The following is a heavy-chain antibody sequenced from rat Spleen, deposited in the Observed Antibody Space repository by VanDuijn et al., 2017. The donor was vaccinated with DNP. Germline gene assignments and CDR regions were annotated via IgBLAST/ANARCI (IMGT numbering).Heavy chain of an antibody. CDR2: ISTGGGIT. D-gene: IGHD1-2*01. CDR1: GFTFSNHG. J-gene: IGHJ3*01. V-gene: IGHV5S13*01. CDR3: ARHEDYSSYIYGFAY. Sequence: EVQLVESEGGLVQPGRSLKLSCAVSGFTFSNHGMAWVRQAPTKGLEWVASISTGGGITYYRDSVKGRFTISRDDAKNTQYLQMDSLRSEDTATYYCARHEDYSSYIYGFAYWGQGTLVTVSS.